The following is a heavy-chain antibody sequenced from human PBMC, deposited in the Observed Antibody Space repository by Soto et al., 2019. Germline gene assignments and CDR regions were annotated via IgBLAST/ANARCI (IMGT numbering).Heavy chain of an antibody. Sequence: SETLSLTCSVFGGSMSPYYWSWIRQSPGKGLEWIANIYYRGNTNYNPALESRVTISIDTSKNQFSLKLNSLTAADTAVYYCARHSKKTGDFDYYYGMDVWGQGTTVTVSS. CDR2: IYYRGNT. CDR1: GGSMSPYY. CDR3: ARHSKKTGDFDYYYGMDV. V-gene: IGHV4-59*08. J-gene: IGHJ6*02. D-gene: IGHD7-27*01.